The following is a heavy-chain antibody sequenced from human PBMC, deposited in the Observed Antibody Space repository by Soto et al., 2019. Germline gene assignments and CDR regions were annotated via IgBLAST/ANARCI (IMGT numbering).Heavy chain of an antibody. D-gene: IGHD4-17*01. CDR1: GFNFSSHD. V-gene: IGHV3-13*01. Sequence: EVQLVESGGGLVQPGGSLRLSCAASGFNFSSHDMHWVRQAPGKGLECVSTMGTAGDTYYPGYVKGRFTISRENAKNSLYLQMNSMRAGDTAVYYWARGPRGGDYGGLVDYWGQVTLVTVAS. J-gene: IGHJ4*02. CDR3: ARGPRGGDYGGLVDY. CDR2: MGTAGDT.